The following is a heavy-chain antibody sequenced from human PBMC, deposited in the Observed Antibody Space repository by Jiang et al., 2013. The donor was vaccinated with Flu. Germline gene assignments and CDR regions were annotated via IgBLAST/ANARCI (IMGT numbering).Heavy chain of an antibody. V-gene: IGHV3-30*01. CDR3: ARDLRRWLHLGPIDY. J-gene: IGHJ4*02. CDR2: DGSEK. Sequence: DGSEKYYADSVKGRFTISRDNSKNTLYLQMNSLRAEDTAVYYCARDLRRWLHLGPIDYWGQGTLVTVSS. D-gene: IGHD5-24*01.